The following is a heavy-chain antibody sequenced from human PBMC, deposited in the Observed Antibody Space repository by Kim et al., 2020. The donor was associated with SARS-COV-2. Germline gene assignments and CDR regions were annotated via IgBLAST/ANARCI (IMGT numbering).Heavy chain of an antibody. CDR2: NGNT. CDR3: ARLGGYDY. D-gene: IGHD2-15*01. Sequence: NGNTNYAQKLQGEVTMTTDTSTSTAYMELRSLISDDTAVYYCARLGGYDYWGQGTLVTVSS. J-gene: IGHJ4*02. V-gene: IGHV1-18*01.